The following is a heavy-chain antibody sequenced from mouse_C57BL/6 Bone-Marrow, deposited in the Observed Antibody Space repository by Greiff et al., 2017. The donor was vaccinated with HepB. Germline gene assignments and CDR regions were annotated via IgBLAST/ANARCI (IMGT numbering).Heavy chain of an antibody. CDR2: ISDGGSYT. J-gene: IGHJ1*03. CDR1: GFTFSSYA. D-gene: IGHD1-1*01. CDR3: ARDRALYGSKGYWYFDV. V-gene: IGHV5-4*01. Sequence: EVKVVESGGGLVKPGGSLKLSCAASGFTFSSYAMSWVRQTPEKRLEWVATISDGGSYTYYPDNVKGRFTISRDNAKNNLYLQMSHLKSEDTAMYYCARDRALYGSKGYWYFDVWGTGTTVTVSS.